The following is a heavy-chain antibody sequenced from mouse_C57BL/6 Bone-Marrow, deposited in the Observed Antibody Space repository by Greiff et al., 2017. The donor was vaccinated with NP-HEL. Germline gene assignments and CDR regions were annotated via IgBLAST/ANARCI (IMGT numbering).Heavy chain of an antibody. V-gene: IGHV1-54*01. Sequence: VQLQQSGAELVRPGTSVKVSCKASGYAFTNYLIEWVKQRPGQGLEWIGVIHPGCGGTNYNEKFKGKATLTADKSSSTAYMQLSSLTSEDSAVYFCARIVPYAMDYWGQGTSVTVSS. CDR2: IHPGCGGT. J-gene: IGHJ4*01. D-gene: IGHD2-12*01. CDR1: GYAFTNYL. CDR3: ARIVPYAMDY.